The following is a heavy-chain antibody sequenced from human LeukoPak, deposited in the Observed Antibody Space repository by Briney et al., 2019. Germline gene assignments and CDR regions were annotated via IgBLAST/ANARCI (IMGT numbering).Heavy chain of an antibody. Sequence: PGESLKISCQCSGYRFTNYWITCVRQAPGQGLEWMGWINPNSGGTKYAQKFQGRVTMTRDTSISTACMELSRLRSDDTVVYYCERETAGGYFDYWGQGTLVTVSS. CDR2: INPNSGGT. J-gene: IGHJ4*02. D-gene: IGHD6-25*01. V-gene: IGHV1-2*02. CDR1: GYRFTNYW. CDR3: ERETAGGYFDY.